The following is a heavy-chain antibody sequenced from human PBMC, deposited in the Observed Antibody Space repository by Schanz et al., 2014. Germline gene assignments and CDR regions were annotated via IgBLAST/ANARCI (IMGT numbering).Heavy chain of an antibody. CDR3: TRSYYDFSWGSYRFRAFDI. V-gene: IGHV3-23*01. Sequence: EVQLLESGGGLVQPGGSLRLSCAASGFTFSSYAMSWVRQAPGKGLEWVSALSGSGGSTYYADSVKGRFTISRDNSKNTLYLQMNSLRAEDTAIYFCTRSYYDFSWGSYRFRAFDIWGQGTTVTVSS. CDR2: LSGSGGST. D-gene: IGHD3-16*02. CDR1: GFTFSSYA. J-gene: IGHJ3*02.